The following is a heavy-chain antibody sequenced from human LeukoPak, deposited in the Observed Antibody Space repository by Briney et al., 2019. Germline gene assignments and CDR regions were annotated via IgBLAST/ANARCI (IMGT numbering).Heavy chain of an antibody. CDR3: ARELPSGNYYSG. V-gene: IGHV4-59*01. Sequence: PPETLPLTCTVSGGSISSYYWSWIRQPPGKGLEWIGYVYYTGSTNYNPSLKSRVTISIDTSKNQFSLKLRSVPAADTAVYYCARELPSGNYYSGWSQGTLVTVS. CDR1: GGSISSYY. D-gene: IGHD3-3*01. J-gene: IGHJ4*02. CDR2: VYYTGST.